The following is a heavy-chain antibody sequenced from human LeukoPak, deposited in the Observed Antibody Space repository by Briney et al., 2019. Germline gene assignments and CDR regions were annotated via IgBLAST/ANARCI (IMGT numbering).Heavy chain of an antibody. J-gene: IGHJ4*02. D-gene: IGHD3-10*01. CDR1: GFTFSDYY. V-gene: IGHV3-11*01. CDR3: ARGGDYYGSGSYYSDY. CDR2: ISNSGSTT. Sequence: GGSLRLSCAASGFTFSDYYMSWIRQAPGKGLEWVSHISNSGSTTYYADSVKGRFIISRDNAKNSLYLQMNSLRAEDTAVYYCARGGDYYGSGSYYSDYWGQGTLVTVSS.